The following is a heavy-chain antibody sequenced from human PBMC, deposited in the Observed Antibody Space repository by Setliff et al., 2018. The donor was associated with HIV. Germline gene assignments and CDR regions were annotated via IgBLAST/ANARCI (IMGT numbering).Heavy chain of an antibody. CDR1: GGSISSSSHH. CDR2: IYYSGNS. J-gene: IGHJ3*02. CDR3: ARVRDYYDSGAQAFDI. D-gene: IGHD3-22*01. Sequence: SETLSLTCTVSGGSISSSSHHWSWIRQTPGKGLEWIGSIYYSGNSYYNPSLRSRVTISVDTSKNQFSLKLSSVSAADTAVYYCARVRDYYDSGAQAFDIWGQGTMVTVS. V-gene: IGHV4-39*01.